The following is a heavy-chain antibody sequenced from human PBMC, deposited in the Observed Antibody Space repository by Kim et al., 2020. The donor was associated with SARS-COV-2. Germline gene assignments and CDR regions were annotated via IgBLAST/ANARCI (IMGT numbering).Heavy chain of an antibody. J-gene: IGHJ3*02. Sequence: SETLSLTCTVSGGSISSSSYYWGWIRQPPGKGLEWIGIISYFGTTYYNPSLESRVTISVDTSKNHFSLRLTSVTAADTAVYYCARKGERVINDAFDIWD. V-gene: IGHV4-39*02. CDR2: ISYFGTT. CDR3: ARKGERVINDAFDI. D-gene: IGHD3-22*01. CDR1: GGSISSSSYY.